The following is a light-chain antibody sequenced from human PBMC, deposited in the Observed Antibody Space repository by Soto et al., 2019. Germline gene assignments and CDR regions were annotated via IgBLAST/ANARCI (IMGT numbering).Light chain of an antibody. J-gene: IGKJ4*01. CDR2: GAS. Sequence: EIVMTQSPATLSVSPGERATLSCRASQSVSSNLAWYQQKPGQASRLLIYGASTRATGIPARFSGSGSGTEFTLSISSMQSADLAVYYCQQYNNWPLTFGGGTKVEIK. V-gene: IGKV3-15*01. CDR3: QQYNNWPLT. CDR1: QSVSSN.